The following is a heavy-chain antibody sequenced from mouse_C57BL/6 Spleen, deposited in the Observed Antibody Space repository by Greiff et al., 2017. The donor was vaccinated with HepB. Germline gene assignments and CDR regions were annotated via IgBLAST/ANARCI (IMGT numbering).Heavy chain of an antibody. CDR2: INPYNGGT. CDR3: ARRDYGSSYAMDY. V-gene: IGHV1-19*01. J-gene: IGHJ4*01. CDR1: GYTFTDYY. Sequence: EVQLQQSGPVLVKPGASVKMSCKASGYTFTDYYMNWVKQSHGKSLEWIGVINPYNGGTSYNQKFKGKATLTVDKSSSTAYMELNSLTSEDSAVYDCARRDYGSSYAMDYWGQGTSVTVSS. D-gene: IGHD1-1*01.